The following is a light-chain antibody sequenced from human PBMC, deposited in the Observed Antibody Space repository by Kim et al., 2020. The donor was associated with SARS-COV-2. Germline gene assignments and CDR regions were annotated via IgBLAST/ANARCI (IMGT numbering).Light chain of an antibody. V-gene: IGKV3D-15*01. J-gene: IGKJ1*01. Sequence: EVVMTQSPATLSVSPGESATLSCRASQTVRSNFLAWYQQKPGQTPRLLIYGISSRATGIPARFSGSGSGTEFTLTISTLQSEDFAVYYCQQYSDWPLTFGQGTKVEIK. CDR1: QTVRSN. CDR2: GIS. CDR3: QQYSDWPLT.